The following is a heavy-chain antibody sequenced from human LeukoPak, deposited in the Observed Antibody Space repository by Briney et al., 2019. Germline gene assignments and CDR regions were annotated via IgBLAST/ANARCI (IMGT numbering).Heavy chain of an antibody. J-gene: IGHJ4*02. CDR2: IRYDGSNK. CDR1: GFTFSSYG. Sequence: GGSLRLSCAASGFTFSSYGMHWVRQAPGKGLEWVAFIRYDGSNKYYADSVKGRFTISRDNSKNTLYLQMNSLRAEDTAVYYCARVSTPEGEWLPYFDYWGQGTLVTVSS. CDR3: ARVSTPEGEWLPYFDY. V-gene: IGHV3-30*02. D-gene: IGHD3-3*01.